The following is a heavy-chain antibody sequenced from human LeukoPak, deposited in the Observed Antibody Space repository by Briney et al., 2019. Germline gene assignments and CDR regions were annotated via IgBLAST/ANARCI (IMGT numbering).Heavy chain of an antibody. V-gene: IGHV4-59*01. Sequence: SETLSLTCTVSSDSIRSYYWSWIRQPPGKGLEWIGYFYYTGSTNYNPSLESRVTISVDTSKNQFSLKLNSVTDADTAVYYCASKSSDHGELRFDYWGQGTLVTVSS. CDR2: FYYTGST. D-gene: IGHD1-7*01. CDR3: ASKSSDHGELRFDY. CDR1: SDSIRSYY. J-gene: IGHJ4*02.